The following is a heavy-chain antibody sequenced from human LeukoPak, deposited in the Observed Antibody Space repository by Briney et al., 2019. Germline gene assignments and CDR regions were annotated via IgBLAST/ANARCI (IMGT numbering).Heavy chain of an antibody. CDR3: ARDRRIVVVPAASARSALFDY. D-gene: IGHD2-2*01. Sequence: ASVNVSCKASGYTFTSYYMHWVRQAPGQGLEWMGLINPSGGSTSYAQKFQGRVTMTRDTSTSTVYMELSSLRSEDTAVYYCARDRRIVVVPAASARSALFDYWGQGTLVTVSS. V-gene: IGHV1-46*01. CDR1: GYTFTSYY. J-gene: IGHJ4*02. CDR2: INPSGGST.